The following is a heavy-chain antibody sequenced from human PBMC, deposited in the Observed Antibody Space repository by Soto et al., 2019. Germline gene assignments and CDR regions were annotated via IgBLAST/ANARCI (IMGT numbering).Heavy chain of an antibody. CDR2: VKHRPKDFGT. D-gene: IGHD2-8*02. J-gene: IGHJ5*02. V-gene: IGHV3-72*01. CDR3: GRNALVWFVL. Sequence: EIQLVESGGGSVPPGGSLGLSCVASGFTFSDYYMDWVRQAPGKGLEWVARVKHRPKDFGTEYAASVTGRFIISRDDSQKSLFLQINSLKSEDTAIYYCGRNALVWFVLWGQGILDSVSS. CDR1: GFTFSDYY.